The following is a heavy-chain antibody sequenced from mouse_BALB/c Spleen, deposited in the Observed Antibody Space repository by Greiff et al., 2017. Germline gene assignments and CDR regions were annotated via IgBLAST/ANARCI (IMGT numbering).Heavy chain of an antibody. D-gene: IGHD2-2*01. V-gene: IGHV7-3*02. CDR1: GFTFTDYY. CDR3: ARDRGYDGLDY. J-gene: IGHJ2*01. CDR2: IRNKANGYTT. Sequence: VQLKESGGGLVQPGGSLRLSCATSGFTFTDYYMSWVRQPPGKALEWLGFIRNKANGYTTEYSASVKGRFTISRDNSQSILYLQMNTLRAEDSATYYCARDRGYDGLDYWGQGTTLTVSS.